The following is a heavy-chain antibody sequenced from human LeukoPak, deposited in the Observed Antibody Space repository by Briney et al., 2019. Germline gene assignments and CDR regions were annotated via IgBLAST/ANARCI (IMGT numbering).Heavy chain of an antibody. V-gene: IGHV3-15*01. CDR3: STEGYNYGYHAFDI. CDR2: IKKQTDGGTT. Sequence: GGSLRLSCAASGFIFSNAWMSWARQAPGKGLEWVGHIKKQTDGGTTEYAAPVKGRFTISRDDSRNTLYLQMDSLKIEDTAVYYCSTEGYNYGYHAFDIWGQGTMVTVSS. CDR1: GFIFSNAW. J-gene: IGHJ3*02. D-gene: IGHD5-18*01.